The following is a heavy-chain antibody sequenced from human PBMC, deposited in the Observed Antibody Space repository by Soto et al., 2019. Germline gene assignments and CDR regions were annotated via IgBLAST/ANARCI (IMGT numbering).Heavy chain of an antibody. CDR3: ARARGIAARLEYGMDV. D-gene: IGHD6-6*01. V-gene: IGHV1-8*01. J-gene: IGHJ6*02. Sequence: VASVKVSCKASGYTFTSYDINWVRQATGQGLEWMGWMNPNSGNTGYAQKFQGRVTMTRNTSISTAYMELSSLRSEDTAVYYCARARGIAARLEYGMDVWGQGTTVTVPS. CDR1: GYTFTSYD. CDR2: MNPNSGNT.